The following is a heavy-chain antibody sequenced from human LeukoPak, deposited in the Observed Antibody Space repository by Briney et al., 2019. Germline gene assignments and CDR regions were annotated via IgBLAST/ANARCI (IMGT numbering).Heavy chain of an antibody. CDR2: INPNSGGT. CDR1: GHTFTGYY. J-gene: IGHJ4*02. CDR3: ARDGSTVPPGPADY. Sequence: ASVKVSCKASGHTFTGYYMHWVRQAPGQGLEWMGWINPNSGGTNYAQKFQGRVTMTRDTSISTAYMELSRLRSDDTAVYYCARDGSTVPPGPADYWGQGTLVTVSS. D-gene: IGHD4-17*01. V-gene: IGHV1-2*02.